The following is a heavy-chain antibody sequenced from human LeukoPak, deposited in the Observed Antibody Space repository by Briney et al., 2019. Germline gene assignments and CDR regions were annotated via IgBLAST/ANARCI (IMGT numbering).Heavy chain of an antibody. Sequence: GGSLRLSCAASGLTFSSYAMSWVRQAPGKGLEWVSAISGSGGNTYYADSVKGRFTISRDNSKNTLYLQMNSLRAEDTAVYYCAREPISNSRRWFDPWGQGTLVTVSS. D-gene: IGHD4-11*01. V-gene: IGHV3-23*01. J-gene: IGHJ5*02. CDR2: ISGSGGNT. CDR1: GLTFSSYA. CDR3: AREPISNSRRWFDP.